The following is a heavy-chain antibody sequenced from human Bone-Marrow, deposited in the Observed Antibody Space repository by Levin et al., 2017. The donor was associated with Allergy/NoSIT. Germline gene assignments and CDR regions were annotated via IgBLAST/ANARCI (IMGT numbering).Heavy chain of an antibody. J-gene: IGHJ6*02. CDR1: GASISSNDYY. CDR3: ARDRDYYDSSGYDIVYYGMDV. V-gene: IGHV4-30-4*01. D-gene: IGHD3-22*01. Sequence: SETLSLTCTVSGASISSNDYYWSWIRQPPGKGQEWIGYIYSSGNTHYNPSLKSRVTMSLDASKNQISLKLNSVTAADTAVYYCARDRDYYDSSGYDIVYYGMDVWGQGTTVTVSS. CDR2: IYSSGNT.